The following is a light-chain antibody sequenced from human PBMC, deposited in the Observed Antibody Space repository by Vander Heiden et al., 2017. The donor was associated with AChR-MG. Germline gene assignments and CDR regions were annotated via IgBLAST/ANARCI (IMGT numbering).Light chain of an antibody. Sequence: YELSQPPSVSVSPGQRATITCSGDNLGRKTVSWYQQRPGQSPVLIIYEDNKWPSGITERFSGSKSGNTATLTVSGTLGMDEADYYCQAWDSNTMVFGGGTKLTVL. CDR3: QAWDSNTMV. V-gene: IGLV3-1*01. CDR2: EDN. CDR1: NLGRKT. J-gene: IGLJ2*01.